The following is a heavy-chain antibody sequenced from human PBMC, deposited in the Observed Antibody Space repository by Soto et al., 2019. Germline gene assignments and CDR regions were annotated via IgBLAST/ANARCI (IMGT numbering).Heavy chain of an antibody. Sequence: GGSLRLSCAASGFTFSSYGMHWVRQAPGKGLEWVAVIWYDGSNKYYADSVKGRFTISRDNSKNTLYLQMNSLRAEDTAVYYCARDFGNYYYDSSGVMDYWGQGTLVTVSS. CDR2: IWYDGSNK. V-gene: IGHV3-33*01. J-gene: IGHJ4*02. D-gene: IGHD3-22*01. CDR3: ARDFGNYYYDSSGVMDY. CDR1: GFTFSSYG.